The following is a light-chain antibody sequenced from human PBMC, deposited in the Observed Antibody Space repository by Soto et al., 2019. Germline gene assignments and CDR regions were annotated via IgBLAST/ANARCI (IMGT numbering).Light chain of an antibody. V-gene: IGLV2-14*01. CDR2: DVS. CDR1: SSDVGGYNY. CDR3: SSYTSSSTGV. Sequence: QSVLTQPASVSGSPGQSITISCTGTSSDVGGYNYVSWYQQHPGKAPKLMIYDVSNRPSVVSNRFSGSKSGNTASLTISGLQAEDEADYYCSSYTSSSTGVFGGGTKLTVL. J-gene: IGLJ2*01.